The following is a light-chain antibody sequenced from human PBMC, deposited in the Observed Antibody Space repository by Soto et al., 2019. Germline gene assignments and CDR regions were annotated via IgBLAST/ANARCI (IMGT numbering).Light chain of an antibody. CDR3: QQYYDWPEYT. CDR1: QSINTN. V-gene: IGKV3-15*01. CDR2: RAS. J-gene: IGKJ2*01. Sequence: ETVMTQSPVTLSVSPGERATLSCRSSQSINTNLAWYQQKPGQAPRLLIYRASTRATGIPARFSGSGSGTEFTLTISSLQSEDFAIYYCQQYYDWPEYTFGQGTKLEIK.